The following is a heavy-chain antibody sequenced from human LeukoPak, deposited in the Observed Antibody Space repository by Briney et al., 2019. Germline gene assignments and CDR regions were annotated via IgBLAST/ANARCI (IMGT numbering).Heavy chain of an antibody. D-gene: IGHD3-3*01. CDR3: ARDQYDTWSRRGNFDS. J-gene: IGHJ4*02. CDR2: IKLDGSEK. V-gene: IGHV3-7*03. CDR1: GFTFSNYG. Sequence: GGSLRLSCVASGFTFSNYGMHWVRQAPGKGLEWVANIKLDGSEKNYVDSVKGRFTISRDNTKNSLYLQMNSLRVEDTAVFYCARDQYDTWSRRGNFDSWGQGTLVIVSS.